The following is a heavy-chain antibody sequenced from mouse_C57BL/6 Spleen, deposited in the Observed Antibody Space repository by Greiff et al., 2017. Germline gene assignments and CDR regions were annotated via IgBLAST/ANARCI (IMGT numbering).Heavy chain of an antibody. D-gene: IGHD2-3*01. J-gene: IGHJ4*01. CDR1: GFSFNTYA. V-gene: IGHV10-1*01. CDR3: VRHGSIYDGYYWAMDY. Sequence: EVNLVESGGGLVQPKGSLKLSCAASGFSFNTYAMNWVRQAPGKCLEWVARIRSKSNNYATYYADSVKDRFTISRDDSESMLYLQMNNLKTEDTAMYYCVRHGSIYDGYYWAMDYWGQGTSVTVSS. CDR2: IRSKSNNYAT.